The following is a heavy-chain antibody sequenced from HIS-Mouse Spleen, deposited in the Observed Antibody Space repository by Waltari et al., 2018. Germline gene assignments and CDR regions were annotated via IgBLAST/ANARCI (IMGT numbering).Heavy chain of an antibody. Sequence: QLQLQESGPGLVKPSETLSLTCTVSGGSISSSSYYWGWIRQPPGKGLEWIGSIYYSGSPYSNPSLKSRVTISVDTSKNPFSLKLSSVTAADTAVYYCAREIPYSSSWYDWYFDLWGRGTLVTVSS. V-gene: IGHV4-39*07. CDR1: GGSISSSSYY. D-gene: IGHD6-13*01. CDR2: IYYSGSP. CDR3: AREIPYSSSWYDWYFDL. J-gene: IGHJ2*01.